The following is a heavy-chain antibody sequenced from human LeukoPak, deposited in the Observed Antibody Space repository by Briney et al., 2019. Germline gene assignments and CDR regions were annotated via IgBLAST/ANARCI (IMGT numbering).Heavy chain of an antibody. CDR3: ARVRSYDFWSGYYYYYYYMDV. CDR2: IYYSGST. J-gene: IGHJ6*03. Sequence: ASETLSLTCTVSGGSISSYYWSWIRQPPGKGLEWIGYIYYSGSTNYNPSLKSRVTISVDTSKNQFSLKLSSVTAADTAVYYCARVRSYDFWSGYYYYYYYMDVWGKGTTVTVSS. D-gene: IGHD3-3*01. V-gene: IGHV4-59*01. CDR1: GGSISSYY.